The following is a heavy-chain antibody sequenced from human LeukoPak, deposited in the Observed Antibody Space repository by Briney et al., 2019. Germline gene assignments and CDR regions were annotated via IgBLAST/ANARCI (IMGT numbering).Heavy chain of an antibody. V-gene: IGHV3-23*01. Sequence: GGSLRLSCAASGFTVSSNYMSWVRQAPGKGLEWVSAISGSGGSTYYADSVKGRFTISRDNSKNTLYLQMNSLRAEDTAVYYCAKSDYDFWSALDYWGQGTLVTVSS. D-gene: IGHD3-3*01. CDR1: GFTVSSNY. CDR3: AKSDYDFWSALDY. J-gene: IGHJ4*02. CDR2: ISGSGGST.